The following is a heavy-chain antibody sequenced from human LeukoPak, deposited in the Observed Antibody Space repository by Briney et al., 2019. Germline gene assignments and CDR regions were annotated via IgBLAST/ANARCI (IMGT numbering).Heavy chain of an antibody. CDR3: ARHDSSGWYLDY. CDR2: IKQDGSEK. CDR1: GFTFRSYW. J-gene: IGHJ4*02. D-gene: IGHD3-22*01. V-gene: IGHV3-7*05. Sequence: SGGSLRLSCAASGFTFRSYWMSWVRQAPGKGLEWVANIKQDGSEKYYVDSVRGRFTISRDNAKNSLYLQMNSLRAEDTAVYYCARHDSSGWYLDYWGQGTLVTVSS.